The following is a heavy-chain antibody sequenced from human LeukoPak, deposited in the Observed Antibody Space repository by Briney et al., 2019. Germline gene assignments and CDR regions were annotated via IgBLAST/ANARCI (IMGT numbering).Heavy chain of an antibody. V-gene: IGHV4-34*01. CDR1: GGSFNDYY. Sequence: AETLSLTYAVYGGSFNDYYWSWIRQPPGKGQEWIGEINHIESTNYNPSLKSRVTITIDTSKNQFSLNLSSVTSADTAVYYCASLYYDNLTGYYRDWFDRCGEATLVTASS. D-gene: IGHD3-9*01. CDR3: ASLYYDNLTGYYRDWFDR. J-gene: IGHJ5*02. CDR2: INHIEST.